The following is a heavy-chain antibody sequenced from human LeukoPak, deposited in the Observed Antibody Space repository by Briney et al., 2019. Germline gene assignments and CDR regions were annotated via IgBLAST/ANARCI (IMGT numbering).Heavy chain of an antibody. CDR2: IKQDGSEK. CDR3: ARDPYYGSGSYGTFYDY. Sequence: GGSLRLSCAASGFTFSSYWMSWVRQAPGKGLEWVANIKQDGSEKYYVDSVKGRFTISRDNAKNSLYLQMNSLRAEDTAVYYCARDPYYGSGSYGTFYDYWGQGTLVTVSS. D-gene: IGHD3-10*01. V-gene: IGHV3-7*01. CDR1: GFTFSSYW. J-gene: IGHJ4*02.